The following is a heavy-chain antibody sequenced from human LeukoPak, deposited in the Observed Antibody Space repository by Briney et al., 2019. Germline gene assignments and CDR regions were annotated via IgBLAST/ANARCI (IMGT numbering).Heavy chain of an antibody. Sequence: PGGSLRLSCAASGFTFSSYWMHWVRQSPGKGLVWVSRVKGDGSGTSHADSAKGRFTISRDNAKNTLFLQMTSLRAEDTAVYYCVRGNSGSRTTPFDYWGQGTLVTVSS. CDR3: VRGNSGSRTTPFDY. D-gene: IGHD6-19*01. J-gene: IGHJ4*02. CDR2: VKGDGSGT. V-gene: IGHV3-74*01. CDR1: GFTFSSYW.